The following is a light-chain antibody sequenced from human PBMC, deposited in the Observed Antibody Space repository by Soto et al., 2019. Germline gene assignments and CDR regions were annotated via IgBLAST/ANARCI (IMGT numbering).Light chain of an antibody. CDR2: AAS. CDR3: QHRT. V-gene: IGKV1-9*01. Sequence: DIQLTQSTSFLSASVGDRVTITCRASQGMSSYLAWYQQKPGKAPKLLIYAASTLQSGVPSRFSGSGSGTESTLTISSLQPEDFATYYCQHRTFGPGTKVDIK. CDR1: QGMSSY. J-gene: IGKJ3*01.